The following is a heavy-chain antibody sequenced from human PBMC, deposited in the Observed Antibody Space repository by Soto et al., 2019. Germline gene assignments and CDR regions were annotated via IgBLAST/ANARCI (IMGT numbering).Heavy chain of an antibody. V-gene: IGHV3-33*01. D-gene: IGHD2-15*01. J-gene: IGHJ6*02. CDR2: IWYDGSNK. Sequence: GGSLRLSCAASGFTFSSYGMHWVRQAPGKGLEWVAVIWYDGSNKYYADSVKGRFTISRDNSKNTLYLQMNSLRAEDTAVYYCAREKGIVVVVAATEGGGMDVWGQGTTVTVSS. CDR3: AREKGIVVVVAATEGGGMDV. CDR1: GFTFSSYG.